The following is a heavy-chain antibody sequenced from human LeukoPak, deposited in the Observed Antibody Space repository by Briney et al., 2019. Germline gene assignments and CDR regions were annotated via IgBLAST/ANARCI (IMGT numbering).Heavy chain of an antibody. V-gene: IGHV5-51*01. J-gene: IGHJ5*02. CDR1: GYSFTSYW. Sequence: GESLKISCKGSGYSFTSYWIGWVRQMPGKGLECMGIIYPGDSDTRYSPSFQGQVTISADKSISTAYLQWSSLKASDTAMYYCARAGDYGDYDPNWFDPWGQGTLVTVSS. D-gene: IGHD4-17*01. CDR3: ARAGDYGDYDPNWFDP. CDR2: IYPGDSDT.